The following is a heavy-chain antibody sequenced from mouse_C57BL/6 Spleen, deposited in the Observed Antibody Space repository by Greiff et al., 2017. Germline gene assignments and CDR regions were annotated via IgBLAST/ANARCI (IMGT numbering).Heavy chain of an antibody. D-gene: IGHD3-2*02. Sequence: VKLQESGAELVRPGASVKLSCKASGYTFTDYYINWVKQRPGQGLEWIARIYPGSGNTYYNEKFKGKATLTAEKSSSTAYMQLSSLTSEDSAVYFCARTAQATGYFDYWGQGTTLTVSS. CDR3: ARTAQATGYFDY. J-gene: IGHJ2*01. V-gene: IGHV1-76*01. CDR2: IYPGSGNT. CDR1: GYTFTDYY.